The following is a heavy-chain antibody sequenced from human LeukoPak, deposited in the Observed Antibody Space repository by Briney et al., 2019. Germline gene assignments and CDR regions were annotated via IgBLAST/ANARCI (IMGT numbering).Heavy chain of an antibody. CDR2: ISWNSGSI. Sequence: GGSLRLSCAASGFTFDDYAMHWVRQAPGKGLEWVSGISWNSGSIGYADSVKGRFTISRDNAKNSLYLQMNSLRAEDTALYYCAKTGPRGAANIVFDYWGQGTLVTVSS. D-gene: IGHD1-26*01. CDR1: GFTFDDYA. V-gene: IGHV3-9*01. J-gene: IGHJ4*02. CDR3: AKTGPRGAANIVFDY.